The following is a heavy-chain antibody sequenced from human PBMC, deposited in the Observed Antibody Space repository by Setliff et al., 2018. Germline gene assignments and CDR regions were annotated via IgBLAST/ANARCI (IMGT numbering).Heavy chain of an antibody. D-gene: IGHD1-1*01. Sequence: SETLSLTCAIYGESSSGYYWSWIRQSPGKGLEWIGRIYYRGDTYYNASLKGRLTLSVDTSKNQVSLNLRSVTAADTAVYYCARTGTYRYFDYWGQVTQVTV. CDR2: IYYRGDT. J-gene: IGHJ4*02. CDR3: ARTGTYRYFDY. V-gene: IGHV4-34*01. CDR1: GESSSGYY.